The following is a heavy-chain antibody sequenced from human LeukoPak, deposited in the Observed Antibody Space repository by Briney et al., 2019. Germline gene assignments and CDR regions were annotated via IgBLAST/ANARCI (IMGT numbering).Heavy chain of an antibody. J-gene: IGHJ4*02. Sequence: GGSLRLSCAASGFTVSSNYMSWVRQAPGKGLEWVSVIYSGGSTYYADSVKGRFTISRDNSKNTLYLQMNSLRAEDTAVYYCAREQGPAAMLSPVYWGQGTLVTVSS. D-gene: IGHD2-2*01. V-gene: IGHV3-66*01. CDR3: AREQGPAAMLSPVY. CDR2: IYSGGST. CDR1: GFTVSSNY.